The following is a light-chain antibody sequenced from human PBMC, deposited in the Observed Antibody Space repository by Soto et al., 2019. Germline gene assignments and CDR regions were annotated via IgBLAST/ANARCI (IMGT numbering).Light chain of an antibody. V-gene: IGKV3-20*01. CDR3: QQYMSSVT. CDR2: GAS. J-gene: IGKJ1*01. Sequence: EIVLTQSPGSLSLSPGQRATLSCRASQSVDSTFFAWYQKKPGQAPRLLIYGASKRDTGVPDRFSGSGSGTGFTLTISRLEPEDLAVYYCQQYMSSVTFGQGTKVEI. CDR1: QSVDSTF.